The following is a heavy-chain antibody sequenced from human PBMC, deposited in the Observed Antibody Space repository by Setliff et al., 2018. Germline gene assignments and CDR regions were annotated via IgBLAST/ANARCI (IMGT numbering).Heavy chain of an antibody. Sequence: PSETLSLTCTVSGGSISSYYWSWIRQPPGKGLEWIGYIYYSGSTNYNPSLKSRVTISVDTSKNQFSLKLSSVTAADTAVYYCARVSMYSSSWYYYYYGMDVWGQGTTVTVSS. CDR2: IYYSGST. D-gene: IGHD6-13*01. J-gene: IGHJ6*02. V-gene: IGHV4-59*12. CDR3: ARVSMYSSSWYYYYYGMDV. CDR1: GGSISSYY.